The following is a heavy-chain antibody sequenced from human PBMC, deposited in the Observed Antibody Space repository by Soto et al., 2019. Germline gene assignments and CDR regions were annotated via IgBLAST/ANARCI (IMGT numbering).Heavy chain of an antibody. V-gene: IGHV1-18*01. CDR3: ARATAGSSGWYRLWGALIAFDI. CDR1: GYTFTSYG. D-gene: IGHD6-19*01. Sequence: GASVKVSCKASGYTFTSYGISWVRQAPGQGLEWMGWISAYNGNTNYAQKLQGRVTMTTDTSTSTAYMELRSLRSDDTAVYYCARATAGSSGWYRLWGALIAFDIWGQGTMVTVSS. CDR2: ISAYNGNT. J-gene: IGHJ3*02.